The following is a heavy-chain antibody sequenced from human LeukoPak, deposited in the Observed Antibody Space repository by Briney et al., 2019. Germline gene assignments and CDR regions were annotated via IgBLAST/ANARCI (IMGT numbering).Heavy chain of an antibody. CDR3: ARDNMVREICFDY. D-gene: IGHD3-10*01. CDR1: GFTFSDYY. J-gene: IGHJ4*02. CDR2: ISHSGDTI. Sequence: GGSLRLSCAASGFTFSDYYMTWIRQAPGKGLEWVSYISHSGDTIYYANSVKGRFTISRDDAKNSLYLQMNSLRVEDTAVYYCARDNMVREICFDYWGQGILVTVSS. V-gene: IGHV3-11*01.